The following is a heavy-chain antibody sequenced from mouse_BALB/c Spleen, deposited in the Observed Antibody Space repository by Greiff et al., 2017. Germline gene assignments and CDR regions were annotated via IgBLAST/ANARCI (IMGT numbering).Heavy chain of an antibody. J-gene: IGHJ4*01. Sequence: QVQLQQPGAELVKPGASVKLSCKASGYTFTSYWMHWVKQRPGQGLEWIGEIDPSDSYTNYNQKFKGKATLTVDKSSSTAYMQLSSLTSEDSAVYYCARSTMITRYYYAMDYWGQATSVTVSS. D-gene: IGHD2-4*01. CDR1: GYTFTSYW. CDR3: ARSTMITRYYYAMDY. V-gene: IGHV1-69*02. CDR2: IDPSDSYT.